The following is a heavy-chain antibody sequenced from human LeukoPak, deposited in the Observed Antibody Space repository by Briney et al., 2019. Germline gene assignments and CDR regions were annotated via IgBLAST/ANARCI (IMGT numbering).Heavy chain of an antibody. CDR3: ARVQQLVPYYYYYMDV. V-gene: IGHV4-59*01. J-gene: IGHJ6*03. D-gene: IGHD6-6*01. CDR2: IYTSGST. CDR1: GGSISSYY. Sequence: ETLSLTCTVSGGSISSYYWSWIRQPPGKGLEWIGYIYTSGSTNYNPSLKSRVTISVDTSKNQFSLKLSSVTAADTAVYYCARVQQLVPYYYYYMDVWGKGTTVTVSS.